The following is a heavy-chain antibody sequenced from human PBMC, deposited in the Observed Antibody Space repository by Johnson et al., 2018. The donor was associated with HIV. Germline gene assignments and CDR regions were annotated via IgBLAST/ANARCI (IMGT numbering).Heavy chain of an antibody. CDR1: GFTFSYYG. V-gene: IGHV3-30*02. CDR3: ASRVRVDAFDI. D-gene: IGHD4/OR15-4a*01. J-gene: IGHJ3*02. Sequence: QMQLVESGGGVVQPGGSLRLSCEASGFTFSYYGMHWVRQAPGKGLEWVAFIRYYGENQYYGDSVKGRFTISRDNSKNTLYLQMNSLRAEDTAVYYCASRVRVDAFDIWGQGTMVTVSS. CDR2: IRYYGENQ.